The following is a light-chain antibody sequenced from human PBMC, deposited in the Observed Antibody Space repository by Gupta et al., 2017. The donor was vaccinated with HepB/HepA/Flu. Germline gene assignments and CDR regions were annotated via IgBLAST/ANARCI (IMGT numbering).Light chain of an antibody. CDR1: SSNIGSNT. J-gene: IGLJ3*02. CDR2: NNN. Sequence: QSVLTQPPSASETPGQRVTIPCSGSSSNIGSNTVSWYQQFPGTAPKLLICNNNQRPSGVPDRFSGSKSGTSASLAISGLQAEDETDYYCAAWDDSLNGVVFGGGTKLTVL. CDR3: AAWDDSLNGVV. V-gene: IGLV1-44*01.